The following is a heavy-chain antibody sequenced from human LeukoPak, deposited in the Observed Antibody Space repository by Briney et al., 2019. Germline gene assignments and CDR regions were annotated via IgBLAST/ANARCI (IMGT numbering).Heavy chain of an antibody. J-gene: IGHJ4*02. CDR1: GYTFNLYY. CDR2: INPRSGGT. Sequence: ASVNVSCKASGYTFNLYYIHWVRQAPGQGLEWMGRINPRSGGTNYVQKFQGRVTMTRDTSINTAYMELTRLKSDDTAVYHCARKQAGSYYFDYWGQGALVTVSS. V-gene: IGHV1-2*06. D-gene: IGHD1-26*01. CDR3: ARKQAGSYYFDY.